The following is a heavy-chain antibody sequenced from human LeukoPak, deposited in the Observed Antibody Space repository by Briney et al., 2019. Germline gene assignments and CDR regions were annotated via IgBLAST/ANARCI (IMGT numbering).Heavy chain of an antibody. CDR2: INPNSGGT. Sequence: ASVKVSCKASGYSFTGYSMHWVRQAPGQGLEWMGWINPNSGGTKFAQKFQGRVTMTRDTSISTAYMEVSRLRSDDTAVYYCATQNKSYFDYWGQGTLVTVSS. CDR3: ATQNKSYFDY. V-gene: IGHV1-2*02. CDR1: GYSFTGYS. J-gene: IGHJ4*02.